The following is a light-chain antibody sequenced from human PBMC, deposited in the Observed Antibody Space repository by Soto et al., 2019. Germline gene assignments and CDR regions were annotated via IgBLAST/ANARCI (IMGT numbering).Light chain of an antibody. Sequence: DIQMTQSPSSLSASVGDRVTITCRASQSISNYLNWYQQKPGKAPKYLIYAASSLQSGVPSRFSGRGSGTDFTLTISSLQPEDFETYYCQQTYSTPLTFGGGTKVEIK. V-gene: IGKV1-39*01. CDR3: QQTYSTPLT. CDR1: QSISNY. CDR2: AAS. J-gene: IGKJ4*01.